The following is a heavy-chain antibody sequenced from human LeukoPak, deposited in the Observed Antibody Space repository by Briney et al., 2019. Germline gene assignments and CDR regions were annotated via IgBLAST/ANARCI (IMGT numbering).Heavy chain of an antibody. CDR3: ARVPHAMVRGVIITESYFDY. V-gene: IGHV3-21*01. Sequence: KPGGSLRLSCAASGLTFSSYSMNWVRQAPGKGLEWVSSISSSSNYIYYADSVKGRFTISRDNAKNSLYLQMNSLRAEDTAVYYCARVPHAMVRGVIITESYFDYWGQGTLVTVSS. D-gene: IGHD3-10*01. CDR2: ISSSSNYI. CDR1: GLTFSSYS. J-gene: IGHJ4*02.